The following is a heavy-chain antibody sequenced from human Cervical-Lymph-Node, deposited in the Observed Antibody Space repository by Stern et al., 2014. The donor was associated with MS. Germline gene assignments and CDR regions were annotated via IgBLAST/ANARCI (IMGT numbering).Heavy chain of an antibody. Sequence: EVQLVESGGGLVQPGGSLRLSCAASGFNFSSYWMHWVRQFPEKGLFWVSQINRDGSDTSYADSVKGRFSISRAHIRNMLYLRMTRLRAEGTAVYYCARGVGDYWGQGARVTVSS. CDR3: ARGVGDY. V-gene: IGHV3-74*01. J-gene: IGHJ4*02. CDR1: GFNFSSYW. D-gene: IGHD3-16*01. CDR2: INRDGSDT.